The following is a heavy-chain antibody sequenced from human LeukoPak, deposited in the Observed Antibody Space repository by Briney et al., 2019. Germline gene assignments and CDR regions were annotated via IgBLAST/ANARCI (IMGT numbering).Heavy chain of an antibody. D-gene: IGHD6-13*01. CDR2: IYYGGST. J-gene: IGHJ1*01. CDR1: GGSISSGDYY. Sequence: PSQTLSLTCTVSGGSISSGDYYWSWIRQPPGKGLEWIGYIYYGGSTYYNPSLKSRVTISVDTSKNQFSLKLSSVTAADTAVYYCARHGGDSSSWQQQTRYFQHWGQGSLVTVSS. CDR3: ARHGGDSSSWQQQTRYFQH. V-gene: IGHV4-30-4*01.